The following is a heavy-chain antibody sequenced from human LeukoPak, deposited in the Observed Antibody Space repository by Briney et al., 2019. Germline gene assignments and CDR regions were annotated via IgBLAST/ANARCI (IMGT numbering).Heavy chain of an antibody. CDR2: FYYGGGT. CDR1: GASFSSSTYY. Sequence: PSETLSLTCTVSGASFSSSTYYWGWIRQPPGKGLEWIGSFYYGGGTYYNPSLKSRVTMSVDTSKKQFSLKLSSVTAADTAVYYCARHAGGIAAAGTRPFDYWGQGTLVTVSS. D-gene: IGHD6-13*01. V-gene: IGHV4-39*01. CDR3: ARHAGGIAAAGTRPFDY. J-gene: IGHJ4*02.